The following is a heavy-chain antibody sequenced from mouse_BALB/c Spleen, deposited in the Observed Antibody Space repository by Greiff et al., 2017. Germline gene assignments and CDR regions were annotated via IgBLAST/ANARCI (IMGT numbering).Heavy chain of an antibody. V-gene: IGHV1-18*01. CDR2: INPNNGGT. D-gene: IGHD1-1*01. Sequence: VQLQQSGPELVKPGASVKIPCKASGYTFTDYNMDWVKQSHGKSLEWIGDINPNNGGTIYNQKFKGKATLTVDKSSSTAYMELRSLTSEDTAVYYCARGEFITTVVATYYYAMDYWGQGTSVTVSS. J-gene: IGHJ4*01. CDR3: ARGEFITTVVATYYYAMDY. CDR1: GYTFTDYN.